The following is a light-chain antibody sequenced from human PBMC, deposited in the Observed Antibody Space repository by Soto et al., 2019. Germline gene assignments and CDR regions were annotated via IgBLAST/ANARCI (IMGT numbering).Light chain of an antibody. J-gene: IGLJ1*01. Sequence: QSVLTQPPSASGSPGQSVTISCTGTSSDVGGYSYVSWYQQQPGKAPKLVISDVSNRPSGVSDRFSGSKSGNTASLTISGLQTEDEADYYCASYTTSSTYVFGTGTKVTVL. V-gene: IGLV2-14*01. CDR1: SSDVGGYSY. CDR2: DVS. CDR3: ASYTTSSTYV.